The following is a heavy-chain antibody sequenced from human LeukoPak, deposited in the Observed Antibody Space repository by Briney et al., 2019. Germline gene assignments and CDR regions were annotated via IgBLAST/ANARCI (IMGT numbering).Heavy chain of an antibody. V-gene: IGHV3-7*02. CDR1: GFTFSSYW. J-gene: IGHJ4*02. D-gene: IGHD6-6*01. CDR2: IKEDGSEK. CDR3: ARGGSSSSGNFDY. Sequence: PEGSLRLSCAASGFTFSSYWMNWVRQAPGKGLEWVANIKEDGSEKYYVDSVKGRFTISRDNAKNSLYLQMNSLRAEDTAVYYCARGGSSSSGNFDYWGQGTLVAVSS.